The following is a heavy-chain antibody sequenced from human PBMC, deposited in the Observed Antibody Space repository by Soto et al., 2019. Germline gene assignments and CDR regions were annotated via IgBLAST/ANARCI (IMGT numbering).Heavy chain of an antibody. CDR3: ARGRRVGLAATLDS. CDR2: ISDAGGEV. J-gene: IGHJ4*02. CDR1: GFSFSSYA. V-gene: IGHV3-33*05. D-gene: IGHD2-15*01. Sequence: QEHLVESGGGVAQRGGSLRLSCEASGFSFSSYAMHWVRQAPGKGLEWVAVISDAGGEVHYADSVKDRFTISRDNAKDTFFLQMDGLRGDDTAVFYCARGRRVGLAATLDSWGQGTLVTVSS.